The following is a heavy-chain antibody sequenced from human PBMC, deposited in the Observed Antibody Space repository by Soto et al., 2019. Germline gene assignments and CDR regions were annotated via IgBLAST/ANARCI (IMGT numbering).Heavy chain of an antibody. CDR2: IYYDGSNR. CDR1: GFTFGTYA. J-gene: IGHJ4*01. D-gene: IGHD2-8*01. CDR3: ARFFCTNGVCYYFFDY. V-gene: IGHV3-30*12. Sequence: GGSLRLSCAASGFTFGTYAMHWVRQAPGKGLEWVAVIYYDGSNRYYGDAVKGRFTISRDNSKSTLYLQMSILRAEDTAVYYCARFFCTNGVCYYFFDYWGHGTLVTVSS.